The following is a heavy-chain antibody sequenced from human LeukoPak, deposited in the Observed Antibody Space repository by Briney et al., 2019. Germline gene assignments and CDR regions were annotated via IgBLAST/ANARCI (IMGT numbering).Heavy chain of an antibody. CDR3: ARDNGAAAGLGGYYYGVDV. CDR2: ISSSGSTI. J-gene: IGHJ6*04. V-gene: IGHV3-48*03. Sequence: GGSLRLSCAASGFTFSSYEMNWVRQAPGKGLEWVSYISSSGSTIYYADSVKGRFTISRDNAKNSLYLQMNSLRAEDTAVYYCARDNGAAAGLGGYYYGVDVWGKGTTVTVSS. D-gene: IGHD6-13*01. CDR1: GFTFSSYE.